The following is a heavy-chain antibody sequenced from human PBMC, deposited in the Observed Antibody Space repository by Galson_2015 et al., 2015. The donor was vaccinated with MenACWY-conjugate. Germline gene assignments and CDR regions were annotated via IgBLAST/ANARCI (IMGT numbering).Heavy chain of an antibody. CDR2: IYWDDDK. D-gene: IGHD2-2*01. CDR1: GFSLTTTGVG. V-gene: IGHV2-5*02. J-gene: IGHJ4*02. CDR3: AHSGEYCSRTSCYYFDY. Sequence: PALVKPTQTLTLPCTFSGFSLTTTGVGVAWIRQPPGKALEWLALIYWDDDKRYRTSLRSRLTVTKDTSKNRVVLTMTNVDPVDTATYYCAHSGEYCSRTSCYYFDYWGQGAPVTVSS.